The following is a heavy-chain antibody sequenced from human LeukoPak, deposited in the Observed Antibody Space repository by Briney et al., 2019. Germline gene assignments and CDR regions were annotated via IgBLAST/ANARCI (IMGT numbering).Heavy chain of an antibody. V-gene: IGHV3-7*01. J-gene: IGHJ3*02. CDR3: ARDRIAVAGTGAFDI. CDR2: IKQDGSEK. D-gene: IGHD6-19*01. CDR1: GFTFSSYA. Sequence: PGGSLRLSCAASGFTFSSYAMSWVRQAPGKGLEWVANIKQDGSEKYYVDSVKGRFTISRDNAKNSLYLQMNSLRAEDTAVYYCARDRIAVAGTGAFDIWGQGTMVTVSS.